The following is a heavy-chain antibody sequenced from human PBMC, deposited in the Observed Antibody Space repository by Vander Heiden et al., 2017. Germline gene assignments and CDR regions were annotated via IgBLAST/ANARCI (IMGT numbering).Heavy chain of an antibody. J-gene: IGHJ4*02. V-gene: IGHV3-15*01. Sequence: EVQLVESGGGFVKPGGSLLLSCFASGFTFANAWMHWVRQATGKGLEWIGRGKSKTDGGTTDYSAPANGRFTISIDDSKSTFILEKSSLTTDDTAIYYCTTDRFIHLPRFDYWGQGTLVTVSP. CDR3: TTDRFIHLPRFDY. CDR2: GKSKTDGGTT. CDR1: GFTFANAW.